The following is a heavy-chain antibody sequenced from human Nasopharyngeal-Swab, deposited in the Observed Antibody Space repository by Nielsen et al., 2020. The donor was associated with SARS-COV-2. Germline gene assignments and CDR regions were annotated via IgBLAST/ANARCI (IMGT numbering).Heavy chain of an antibody. D-gene: IGHD7-27*01. CDR3: ATRRQTGPWMD. CDR1: GYTFTSYA. J-gene: IGHJ4*02. Sequence: ASVKVSCKASGYTFTSYAMHWVRQAPGQRLEWMGWINAGNGNTKYSQKFQGRDTITRDTSASTAYMELSSLRSEDTAVYYCATRRQTGPWMDWGQGTLVTVSS. V-gene: IGHV1-3*01. CDR2: INAGNGNT.